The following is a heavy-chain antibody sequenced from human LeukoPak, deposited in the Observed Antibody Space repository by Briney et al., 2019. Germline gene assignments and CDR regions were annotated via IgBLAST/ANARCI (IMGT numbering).Heavy chain of an antibody. J-gene: IGHJ4*02. D-gene: IGHD2-2*01. CDR2: IWYDGSNK. V-gene: IGHV3-33*01. CDR1: GFTFSSYG. Sequence: QPGRSLRLSCAASGFTFSSYGMHWVRQAPGKGLEWVAVIWYDGSNKYYADSVKGRFTISRDNSKNTLYLQMNSLRAEDTAVYYCARDYCSSTSCKKGGLDYWGQGTLVTVSS. CDR3: ARDYCSSTSCKKGGLDY.